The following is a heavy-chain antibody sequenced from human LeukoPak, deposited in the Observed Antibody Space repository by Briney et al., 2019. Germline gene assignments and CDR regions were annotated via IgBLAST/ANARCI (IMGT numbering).Heavy chain of an antibody. V-gene: IGHV1-46*01. J-gene: IGHJ4*02. CDR3: ARVGGHYYDSSAYYPLDY. D-gene: IGHD3-22*01. Sequence: GASVKVSCKASGYTFTRYYMYWVRQAPGQGLEWMGTINPSGGSTNYAQKFQGRVTMTRDTSTNTVYMELSSLRSDDTAVYYCARVGGHYYDSSAYYPLDYWGQGTLVTVSS. CDR2: INPSGGST. CDR1: GYTFTRYY.